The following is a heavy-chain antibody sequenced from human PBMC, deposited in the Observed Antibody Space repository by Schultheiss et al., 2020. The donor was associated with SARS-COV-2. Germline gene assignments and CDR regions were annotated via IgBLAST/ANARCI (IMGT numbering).Heavy chain of an antibody. CDR1: GGTFSSYA. V-gene: IGHV1-69*05. J-gene: IGHJ6*02. Sequence: SVKVSCKASGGTFSSYAISWVRQAPGQGLEWMGGIIPIFGTANYAQKFQGRVTMTRNTSISTAYMELSSLRSEDTAVYYCARVVGAKGDYYYYGMDVWGQGTTVTVSS. CDR3: ARVVGAKGDYYYYGMDV. CDR2: IIPIFGTA. D-gene: IGHD1-26*01.